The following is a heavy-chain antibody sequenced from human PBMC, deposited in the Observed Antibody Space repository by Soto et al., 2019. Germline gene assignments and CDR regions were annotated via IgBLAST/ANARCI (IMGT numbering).Heavy chain of an antibody. CDR1: GFTFSNYA. V-gene: IGHV3-23*01. CDR2: ITNSGST. CDR3: ARTDKFNSQSSGWANRFDY. D-gene: IGHD6-19*01. J-gene: IGHJ4*02. Sequence: EVQLLESGGGLVQPGGALRLFCEASGFTFSNYAMTWVRQAPGKGLEWVSTITNSGSTYYGDTVRGRFTISRDNSKNTVYLQMNSLRAEDKAIYYCARTDKFNSQSSGWANRFDYWGQGTLVTVSS.